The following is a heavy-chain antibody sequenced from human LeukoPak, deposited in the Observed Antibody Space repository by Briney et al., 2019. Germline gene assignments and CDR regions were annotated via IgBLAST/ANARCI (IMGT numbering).Heavy chain of an antibody. CDR3: AKDPAPYYGSGRPIQYNWFDP. V-gene: IGHV3-21*01. J-gene: IGHJ5*02. CDR1: GFIFSSYS. D-gene: IGHD3-10*01. CDR2: IISSSRYI. Sequence: PGGSLRLSCAASGFIFSSYSMNWVRQAPGKGLEWVSSIISSSRYIYYADSVKGRFTITRDNGKKSLYLQMNSLRAEDTAVYYCAKDPAPYYGSGRPIQYNWFDPWGQGTLVTVSS.